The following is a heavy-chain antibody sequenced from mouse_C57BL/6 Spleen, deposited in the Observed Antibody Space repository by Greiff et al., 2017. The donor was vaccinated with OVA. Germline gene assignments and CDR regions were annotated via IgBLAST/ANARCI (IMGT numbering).Heavy chain of an antibody. J-gene: IGHJ3*01. V-gene: IGHV2-2*01. CDR3: ARNQGSSGYRFAY. D-gene: IGHD3-2*02. Sequence: VKLQESGPGLVQPSQSLSITCTVSGFSLTSYGVHWVRQSPGKGLEWLGVIWSGGSTDYNAAFISRLSISKDNSKSQVFFKMNSLQADDTAIYYCARNQGSSGYRFAYWGQGTLVTVSA. CDR1: GFSLTSYG. CDR2: IWSGGST.